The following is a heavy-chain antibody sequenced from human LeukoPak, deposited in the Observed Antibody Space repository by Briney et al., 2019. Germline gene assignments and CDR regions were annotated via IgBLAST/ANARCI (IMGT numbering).Heavy chain of an antibody. CDR3: AKVIAGYWYFDL. Sequence: GGSLRLSCAASGFTFSSYSMNWVRQAPGKGLEWVSSISSSSSYIYYADSVKGRFTIYRDNAKNSLYLQMNSLRAEDTAVYYCAKVIAGYWYFDLWGRGTLVTVSS. V-gene: IGHV3-21*01. CDR1: GFTFSSYS. D-gene: IGHD6-13*01. CDR2: ISSSSSYI. J-gene: IGHJ2*01.